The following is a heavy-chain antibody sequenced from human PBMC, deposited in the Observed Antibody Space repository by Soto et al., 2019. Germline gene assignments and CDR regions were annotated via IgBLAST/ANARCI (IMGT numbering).Heavy chain of an antibody. CDR2: IFSNDEK. J-gene: IGHJ4*02. CDR3: ARIYRGYYYDSSGYYYLDY. V-gene: IGHV2-26*01. Sequence: QVTLKESGPVLVKPTETLTLTCTVSGFSLSNARMGVSWIRQPPGKALEWLAHIFSNDEKSYSTSLKSRLTISQDTSKSQVVLTMTNMDPVDTATSYCARIYRGYYYDSSGYYYLDYWGQGTLVTVSS. D-gene: IGHD3-22*01. CDR1: GFSLSNARMG.